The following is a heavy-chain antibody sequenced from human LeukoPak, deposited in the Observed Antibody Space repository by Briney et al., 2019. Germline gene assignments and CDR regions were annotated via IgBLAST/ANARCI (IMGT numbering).Heavy chain of an antibody. CDR2: MNPSSGNT. CDR1: GYTFTSYD. D-gene: IGHD2-2*01. V-gene: IGHV1-8*01. CDR3: ASNPPTSSTYYYYGMDV. J-gene: IGHJ6*02. Sequence: GASVKVSCKASGYTFTSYDINWVRQATGQGLEWMGWMNPSSGNTGYAQKFQGRVTMTRNTSISTAYMELSSLRSEDTAVYYCASNPPTSSTYYYYGMDVWGQGTTVTVSS.